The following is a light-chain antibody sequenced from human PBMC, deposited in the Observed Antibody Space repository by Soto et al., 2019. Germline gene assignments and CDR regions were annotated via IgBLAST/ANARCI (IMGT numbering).Light chain of an antibody. CDR1: SSDVGAYNY. J-gene: IGLJ2*01. CDR2: DVS. V-gene: IGLV2-11*01. CDR3: CSHAGSYTLV. Sequence: QSALTQPRSVSGSPGQSVTISCTGTSSDVGAYNYVSWYQRHPGKAPQLMIYDVSKRPSGVPDRFSGSKSGNTASLTISGLQAEDEGDYYCCSHAGSYTLVFGGGTKLTVL.